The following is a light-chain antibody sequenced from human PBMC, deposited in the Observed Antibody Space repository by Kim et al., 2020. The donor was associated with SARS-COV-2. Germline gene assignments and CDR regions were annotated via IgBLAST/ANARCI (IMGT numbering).Light chain of an antibody. CDR1: QSVSSSY. J-gene: IGKJ2*03. Sequence: SPGERATLSCRASQSVSSSYVAWYQQRPGQAPRLLIYGASSRATGIPDRFSGSGSGTDFTLTISRLEPEDFAVYYCQQYGSSPSYSFGQGTKLEI. V-gene: IGKV3-20*01. CDR3: QQYGSSPSYS. CDR2: GAS.